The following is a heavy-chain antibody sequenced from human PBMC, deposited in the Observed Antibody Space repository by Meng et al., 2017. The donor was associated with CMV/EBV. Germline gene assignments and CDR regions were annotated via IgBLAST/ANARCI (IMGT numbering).Heavy chain of an antibody. CDR3: ARGSRWFDP. Sequence: SETLSLTCTVSGYSISSGYYRGWIRQPPGKGLEWIGSIYYSWSTYYNPSLKSRVTISVDTSKNQFPLKLSSVTAADTAVYYCARGSRWFDPWGQGTLVTVSS. CDR2: IYYSWST. J-gene: IGHJ5*02. V-gene: IGHV4-38-2*02. CDR1: GYSISSGYY.